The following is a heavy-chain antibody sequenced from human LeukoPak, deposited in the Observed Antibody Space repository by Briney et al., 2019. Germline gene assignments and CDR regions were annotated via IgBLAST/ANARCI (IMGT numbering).Heavy chain of an antibody. CDR3: AHRRSGNNWNHGDFDY. Sequence: SGPTLVNPTQTLTLTCSFSGFSLSTSGVGVGWIRQSPGKALEWLALIYWDDDKRYSPSLRTRLTIVKDTSNNQVVLIMTNVDPADTATYYCAHRRSGNNWNHGDFDYWGQGNLVTVSS. D-gene: IGHD1-20*01. V-gene: IGHV2-5*02. J-gene: IGHJ4*02. CDR2: IYWDDDK. CDR1: GFSLSTSGVG.